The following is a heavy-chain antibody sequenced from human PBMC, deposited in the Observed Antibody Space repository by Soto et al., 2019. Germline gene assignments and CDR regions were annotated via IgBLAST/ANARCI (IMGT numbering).Heavy chain of an antibody. CDR3: ARGKTRERAPRPGDSSSHLDY. CDR2: IIPIFGTA. V-gene: IGHV1-69*13. J-gene: IGHJ4*02. Sequence: APLKGSCKAFGGTFSSYAIRWVGQGPGQGLGWMGGIIPIFGTANYAQKFQGRVTITADESTSTAYMELSSLRSEDTAVYYCARGKTRERAPRPGDSSSHLDYWGQGTLVTVSS. CDR1: GGTFSSYA. D-gene: IGHD6-13*01.